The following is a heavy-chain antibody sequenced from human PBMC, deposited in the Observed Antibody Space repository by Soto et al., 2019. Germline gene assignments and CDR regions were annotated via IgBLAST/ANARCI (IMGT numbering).Heavy chain of an antibody. D-gene: IGHD3-22*01. CDR1: GFIFSSYV. CDR2: ISGGGGTT. Sequence: PGGSLRLSCAASGFIFSSYVMNWVRQAPWKGLEWVSSISGGGGTTYYADSVKGRFTISRDNSKSTLYLQMNSLRGEDTAVYYCTKDSDTSGYYFWYFDYWGQGALVTVSS. V-gene: IGHV3-23*01. CDR3: TKDSDTSGYYFWYFDY. J-gene: IGHJ4*02.